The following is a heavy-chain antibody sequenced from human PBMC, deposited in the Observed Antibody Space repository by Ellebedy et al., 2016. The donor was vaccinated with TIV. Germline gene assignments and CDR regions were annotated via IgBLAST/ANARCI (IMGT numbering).Heavy chain of an antibody. CDR1: VGSFSTSSCY. J-gene: IGHJ3*02. CDR2: IYFSWST. D-gene: IGHD2-21*02. CDR3: ARMGSGGDIFDAFDI. Sequence: MPSEPLSLTCTVSVGSFSTSSCYWGWIRPPPGKGLEWIGRIYFSWSTYYNPSRKSIFTISVDTSKNQFSLKLSSVNAAEPDVYYCARMGSGGDIFDAFDIWGQGTMVTVSS. V-gene: IGHV4-39*01.